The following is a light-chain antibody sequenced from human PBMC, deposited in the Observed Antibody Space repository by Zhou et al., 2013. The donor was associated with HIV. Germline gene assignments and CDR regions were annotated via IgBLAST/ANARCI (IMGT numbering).Light chain of an antibody. J-gene: IGKJ4*01. Sequence: VLTQSPLSLPVTLGQPASISCRSSRNLVRSDGDTYLNWFQQRPGQSPRRLIYQVSNRESGVPDRFSGSGSGTDFTLKISRVEAEDVGVYYCMQGRHWPQAFGGGDQGGDQT. CDR3: MQGRHWPQA. V-gene: IGKV2-30*02. CDR2: QVS. CDR1: RNLVRSDGDTY.